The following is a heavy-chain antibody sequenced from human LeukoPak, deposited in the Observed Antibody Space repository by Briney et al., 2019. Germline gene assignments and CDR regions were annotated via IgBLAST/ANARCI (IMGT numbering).Heavy chain of an antibody. CDR1: GFTFSSYW. CDR2: INTDGSST. J-gene: IGHJ4*02. Sequence: GGSLRLSCAASGFTFSSYWMHWVRQAPGKGLVWVSRINTDGSSTSYADSVKGRFTISRDNAKNTLYLQMNSLRAEDTAVYYCAKSPRDRSSTWDTNDYWGQGPLVTVSS. D-gene: IGHD6-6*01. CDR3: AKSPRDRSSTWDTNDY. V-gene: IGHV3-74*01.